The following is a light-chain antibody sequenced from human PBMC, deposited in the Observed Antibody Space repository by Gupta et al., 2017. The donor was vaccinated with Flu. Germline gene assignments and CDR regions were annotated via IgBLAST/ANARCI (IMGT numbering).Light chain of an antibody. CDR2: MAS. V-gene: IGKV1-5*03. CDR3: RQATYCRR. CDR1: QSISSW. Sequence: DIQMTQSPSTLSASVGDRVTITCRASQSISSWLAWYQQKPGKAPKLVIHMASRVQRGFPSRFTGTEFGKEFTLTSSSRQPDDFAPYYCRQATYCRRFGQGTKLEIK. J-gene: IGKJ1*01.